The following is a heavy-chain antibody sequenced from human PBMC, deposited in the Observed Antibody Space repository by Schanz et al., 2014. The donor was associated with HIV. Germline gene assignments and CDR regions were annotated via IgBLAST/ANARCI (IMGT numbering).Heavy chain of an antibody. CDR3: AKVLIPMIAVPYYGMDV. V-gene: IGHV3-9*01. CDR1: GFFLDDYA. D-gene: IGHD3-22*01. J-gene: IGHJ6*02. Sequence: EVQLLESGGGLVQPGGSLRLSCATSGFFLDDYAMHWVRQAPGKGLEWVSGISWNSGSKGYAESVKGRFTISRDNAKNSLYLQMNSLRAEDTAVYYCAKVLIPMIAVPYYGMDVWGQGTTVTVSS. CDR2: ISWNSGSK.